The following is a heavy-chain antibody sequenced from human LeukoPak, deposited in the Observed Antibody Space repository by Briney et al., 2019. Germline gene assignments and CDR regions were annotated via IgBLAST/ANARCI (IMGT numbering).Heavy chain of an antibody. D-gene: IGHD3-10*01. CDR3: ARDQIGAYGSGSYYPISNWFDP. CDR2: IYSGGST. CDR1: GFTFSSYS. J-gene: IGHJ5*02. Sequence: GGSLRLSCAASGFTFSSYSMNWVRQAPGKGLEWVSVIYSGGSTYYADSVKGRFTISRDNSKNTLYLQMNSLRAEDTAVYYCARDQIGAYGSGSYYPISNWFDPWGQGTLVTVSS. V-gene: IGHV3-53*01.